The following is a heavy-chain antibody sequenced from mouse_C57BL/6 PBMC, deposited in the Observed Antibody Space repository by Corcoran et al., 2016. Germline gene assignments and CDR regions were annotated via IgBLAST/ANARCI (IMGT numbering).Heavy chain of an antibody. CDR2: INTNNGGT. CDR3: ARWPAQATGY. Sequence: EVQRQQSGPELVKPGASVKISCKASGYTFTDYYMNWVKQSHGKSLEWIGDINTNNGGTSYNQKFKGKATLTVDKSSSTAYMELRSLTSEDSADYYCARWPAQATGYLGQGTTLTVSS. D-gene: IGHD3-2*02. J-gene: IGHJ2*01. CDR1: GYTFTDYY. V-gene: IGHV1-26*01.